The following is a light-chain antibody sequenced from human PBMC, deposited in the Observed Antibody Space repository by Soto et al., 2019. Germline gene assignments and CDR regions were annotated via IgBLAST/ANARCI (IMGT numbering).Light chain of an antibody. J-gene: IGKJ3*01. CDR3: QQYGRSSLT. CDR1: QSVSSY. CDR2: GAS. Sequence: EIVLTQSPATLSLSPGERATLSCRASQSVSSYLAWYQQKPGQAPRLLIYGASSRASGIPDRFSGSGSGIDFTLTISRLDPEDFAVYYCQQYGRSSLTFGPGTKVDI. V-gene: IGKV3-20*01.